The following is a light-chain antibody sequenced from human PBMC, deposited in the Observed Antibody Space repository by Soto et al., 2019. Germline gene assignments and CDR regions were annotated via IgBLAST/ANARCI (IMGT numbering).Light chain of an antibody. CDR3: QHYGTSLRT. J-gene: IGKJ1*01. Sequence: EIVLTQSPGTLSLSPGERATLSCRASQSLSSTYLAWYQQKPGQAPRLLIYGASSRATGIPDRFSGSGSGTDFALTISRLEPEDFEVYYCQHYGTSLRTFGQGTKVEIK. CDR1: QSLSSTY. CDR2: GAS. V-gene: IGKV3-20*01.